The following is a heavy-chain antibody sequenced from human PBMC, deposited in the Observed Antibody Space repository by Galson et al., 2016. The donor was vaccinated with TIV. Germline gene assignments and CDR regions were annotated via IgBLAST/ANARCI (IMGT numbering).Heavy chain of an antibody. CDR2: MFCTGST. CDR1: GASIDSYY. V-gene: IGHV4-59*01. Sequence: LSLTCIVSGASIDSYYWNWIRQPPGKGLEWIGYMFCTGSTNYNPSLKSRVTISVDTSKNQFSLKLTSVTAADTAVYYCARGGTATTPPGFDYWGQGSLVAVSS. J-gene: IGHJ4*02. CDR3: ARGGTATTPPGFDY. D-gene: IGHD4-17*01.